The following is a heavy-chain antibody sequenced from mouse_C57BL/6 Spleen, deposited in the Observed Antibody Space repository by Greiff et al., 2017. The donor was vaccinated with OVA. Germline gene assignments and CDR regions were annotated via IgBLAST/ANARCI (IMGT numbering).Heavy chain of an antibody. CDR3: ARPRLGYWYFDV. CDR2: ISSGSSTI. Sequence: EVKLVESGGGLVKPGGSLKLSCAASGFTFSDYGMHWVRQAPEKGLEWVAYISSGSSTIYYADTVKGRFTISRDNAKNTLFLQMTSLRSEDTAMYYCARPRLGYWYFDVWGTGTTVTVSS. J-gene: IGHJ1*03. D-gene: IGHD3-2*02. CDR1: GFTFSDYG. V-gene: IGHV5-17*01.